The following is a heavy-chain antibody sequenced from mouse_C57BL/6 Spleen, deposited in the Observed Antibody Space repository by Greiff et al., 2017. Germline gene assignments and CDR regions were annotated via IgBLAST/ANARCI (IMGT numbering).Heavy chain of an antibody. Sequence: QVQLKQSGPGLVQPSQRLSITCTVSGFSLTSYGVHWVRQSPGKGLEWLGVIWSGGSTDYNAAFISRLSISKDNSKSQVFCKMNSLQADDTAIYYCARNNYGREDYYAMDYWGQGTSVTVSS. V-gene: IGHV2-2*01. D-gene: IGHD1-1*01. CDR1: GFSLTSYG. CDR3: ARNNYGREDYYAMDY. J-gene: IGHJ4*01. CDR2: IWSGGST.